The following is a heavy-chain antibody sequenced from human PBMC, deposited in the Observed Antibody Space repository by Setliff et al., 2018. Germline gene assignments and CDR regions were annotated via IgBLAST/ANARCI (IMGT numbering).Heavy chain of an antibody. D-gene: IGHD2-21*02. CDR2: NSV. CDR1: GYSFTNYG. CDR3: ARDWFCSGGDCSDVFDF. Sequence: ASVKVSCKTSGYSFTNYGINWVRQAPGQGLEWMGWNSVYAREFQGRVTMTTDTPTSTAYMELRSLTFDDTAVYYCARDWFCSGGDCSDVFDFWGQGTMVTVSS. J-gene: IGHJ3*01. V-gene: IGHV1-18*01.